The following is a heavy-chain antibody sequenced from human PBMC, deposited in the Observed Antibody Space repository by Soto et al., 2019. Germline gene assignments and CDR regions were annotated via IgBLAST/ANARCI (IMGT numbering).Heavy chain of an antibody. D-gene: IGHD3-10*01. CDR3: TPAGFGEFTYYYYGMDV. J-gene: IGHJ6*02. V-gene: IGHV3-49*03. Sequence: PGGSLRLSCTASVFTFGDYAMSWFRQAPGKGLEWVGFIRSKAYGGTTEYAASVKGRFTISRDDSKSIAYLQMNSLKTEDTAVYYCTPAGFGEFTYYYYGMDVWGQGTTVTVSS. CDR1: VFTFGDYA. CDR2: IRSKAYGGTT.